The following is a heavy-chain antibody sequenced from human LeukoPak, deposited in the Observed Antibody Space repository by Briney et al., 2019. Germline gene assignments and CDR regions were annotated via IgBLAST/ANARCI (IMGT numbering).Heavy chain of an antibody. CDR3: ARGYCSGGGCYSVENWFDP. V-gene: IGHV1-2*06. D-gene: IGHD2-15*01. J-gene: IGHJ5*02. CDR2: INPNSGGT. CDR1: GYTFTGYY. Sequence: ASVKVSCKASGYTFTGYYIFWVRQAPGQGLKWMGRINPNSGGTQYAQEFQGRVTMTRDTSISTAYMELSRLRSDYTAVYYCARGYCSGGGCYSVENWFDPWGQGTLVTVSS.